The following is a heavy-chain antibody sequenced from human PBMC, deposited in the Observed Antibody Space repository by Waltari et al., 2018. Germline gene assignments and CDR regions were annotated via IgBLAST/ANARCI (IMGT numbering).Heavy chain of an antibody. CDR2: IKPNRGGT. J-gene: IGHJ4*02. V-gene: IGHV1-2*02. CDR3: AATLPELRRYFFDY. D-gene: IGHD2-15*01. Sequence: QVQLVQSGAEVKKPGASVKVSCKASGYTFTGYYMHWVRQAPGQGLGWMGGIKPNRGGTNYEQKVQGRVTMTRDTSISTAYMELSRLRSDDTAVYYCAATLPELRRYFFDYWGQGTLVTVSS. CDR1: GYTFTGYY.